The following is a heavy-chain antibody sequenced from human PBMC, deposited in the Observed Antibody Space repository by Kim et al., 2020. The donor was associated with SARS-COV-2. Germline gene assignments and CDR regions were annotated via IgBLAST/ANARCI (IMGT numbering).Heavy chain of an antibody. CDR1: GYSFTSYW. D-gene: IGHD6-13*01. CDR2: IYPGDSDT. Sequence: GESLKISCKXSGYSFTSYWIGWVRQMPGKGLEWMGIIYPGDSDTRYSPSFQGQVTISADKSISTAYLQWSSLKASDTAMYYCARHSNHDTGIAAAGIGYWGQGTLVTVSS. CDR3: ARHSNHDTGIAAAGIGY. J-gene: IGHJ4*02. V-gene: IGHV5-51*01.